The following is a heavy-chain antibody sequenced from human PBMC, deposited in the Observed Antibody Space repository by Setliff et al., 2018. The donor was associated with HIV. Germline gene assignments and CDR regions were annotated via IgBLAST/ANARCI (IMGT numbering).Heavy chain of an antibody. V-gene: IGHV4-39*02. CDR2: LYYSGST. J-gene: IGHJ4*02. Sequence: ETLSLTCTVSGGSVSSTTYFWGWIRQAPGKGLQWIGSLYYSGSTYYNPSLKSRVTISVDTSKNHFSLKLSSVTAADTAVYYCARVPHRVVGTTTLLYHFDYWGLGTLVTVSA. CDR1: GGSVSSTTYF. D-gene: IGHD1-26*01. CDR3: ARVPHRVVGTTTLLYHFDY.